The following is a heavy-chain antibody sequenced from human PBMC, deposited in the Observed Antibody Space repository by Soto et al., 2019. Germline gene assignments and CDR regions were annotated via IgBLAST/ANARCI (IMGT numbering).Heavy chain of an antibody. CDR3: ARGRGYSYGGGYYYYYYGMDV. Sequence: QVQLVESGGGVVQPGRSLRLSCAASGFTFSSYGMHWVRQAPGKGLEWVAVIWYDGSNKYYADSVKGRFTISRDNSKNTLYLQMNSLRAEDTAVYYCARGRGYSYGGGYYYYYYGMDVW. J-gene: IGHJ6*01. CDR2: IWYDGSNK. D-gene: IGHD5-18*01. V-gene: IGHV3-33*01. CDR1: GFTFSSYG.